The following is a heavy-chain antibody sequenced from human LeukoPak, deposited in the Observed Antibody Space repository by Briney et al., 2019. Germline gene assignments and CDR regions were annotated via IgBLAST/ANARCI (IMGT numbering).Heavy chain of an antibody. J-gene: IGHJ4*02. D-gene: IGHD3-22*01. CDR2: ISYDGSNK. Sequence: GGSLRLSCAASGFTFSSYAMHWVRQAPGKGLEWVAVISYDGSNKYYADSVKGRFTISRDNSMNTLYLQMNSLRADDTAVYYCAIHRGPSLYSSGFFDYWGQGTLVTVSS. CDR1: GFTFSSYA. CDR3: AIHRGPSLYSSGFFDY. V-gene: IGHV3-30-3*01.